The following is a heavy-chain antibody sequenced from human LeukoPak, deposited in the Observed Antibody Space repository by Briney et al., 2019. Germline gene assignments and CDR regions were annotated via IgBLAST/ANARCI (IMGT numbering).Heavy chain of an antibody. Sequence: SGGSLRLSCAASGFTFSSYGMHWVRQAPGKGLEWVAVISYDGSYKYYADSVKGRFTISRDNSKNTLYLQMNSLRAEDTAVYYCAKGGGDPDGVLDYWGQGTLVTVSS. D-gene: IGHD2-21*02. CDR3: AKGGGDPDGVLDY. J-gene: IGHJ4*02. CDR2: ISYDGSYK. V-gene: IGHV3-30*18. CDR1: GFTFSSYG.